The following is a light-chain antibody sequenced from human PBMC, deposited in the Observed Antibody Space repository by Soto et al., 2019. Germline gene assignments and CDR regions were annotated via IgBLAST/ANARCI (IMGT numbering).Light chain of an antibody. CDR1: SGSVSTNYY. J-gene: IGLJ2*01. CDR2: RTN. CDR3: VLYMGNGIQL. Sequence: QTVVTQEPSFSVSPGGTATLTCGLSSGSVSTNYYPSWYQQTPGQAPRTLIYRTNTRSSGVPDRFSGSILGNKAALTITGAQADDEWDYYCVLYMGNGIQLFGGGTKLTVL. V-gene: IGLV8-61*01.